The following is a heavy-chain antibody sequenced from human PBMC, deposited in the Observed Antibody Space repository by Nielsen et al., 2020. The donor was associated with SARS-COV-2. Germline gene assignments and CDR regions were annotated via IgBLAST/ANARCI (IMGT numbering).Heavy chain of an antibody. D-gene: IGHD1-26*01. CDR3: ANGLWEDY. V-gene: IGHV3-23*01. J-gene: IGHJ4*02. CDR1: GFTFSSYA. CDR2: ISGSGGST. Sequence: GESLKISCAASGFTFSSYAMGWVRQAPGKGLEWVSAISGSGGSTYYADSVKGRFTISRDNSKNTLYLQMNGLRAEDTAVYYCANGLWEDYWGQGTLVTVSS.